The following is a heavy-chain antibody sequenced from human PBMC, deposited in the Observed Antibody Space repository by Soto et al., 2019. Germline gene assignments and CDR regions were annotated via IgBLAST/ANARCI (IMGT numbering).Heavy chain of an antibody. Sequence: QVQLVQSGAEVKKPGASVKVSCKASGYTFTSYAMHWVRQAPGQRLEWMGWINAGNGNTKYSQKFQGRVTITRDTSASTAYMELSSLRSEDTAVYYCAASVLMVYAFAYWCQGTMVTVSS. J-gene: IGHJ4*02. V-gene: IGHV1-3*01. CDR1: GYTFTSYA. CDR3: AASVLMVYAFAY. CDR2: INAGNGNT. D-gene: IGHD2-8*01.